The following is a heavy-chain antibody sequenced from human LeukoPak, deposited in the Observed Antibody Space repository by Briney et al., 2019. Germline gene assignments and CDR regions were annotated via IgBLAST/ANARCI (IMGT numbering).Heavy chain of an antibody. CDR3: ASYSGSYQADY. J-gene: IGHJ4*02. Sequence: PSETQSLTCTVSGGSISSGSYYWSWIRQPAGKGLEWIGRIYTSGSTNYNPSLKSRVTISVDTSKNQFSLKLSSVTAADTAVYYCASYSGSYQADYWGQGTLVTVSS. D-gene: IGHD1-26*01. CDR2: IYTSGST. CDR1: GGSISSGSYY. V-gene: IGHV4-61*02.